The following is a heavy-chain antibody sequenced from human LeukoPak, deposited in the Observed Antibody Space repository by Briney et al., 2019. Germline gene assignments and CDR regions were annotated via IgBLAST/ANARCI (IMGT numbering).Heavy chain of an antibody. J-gene: IGHJ5*01. CDR3: ARQVGSGGYARFDS. CDR2: MYPGDSET. Sequence: GESLKISCKGSGNSFINYWIGWVRQMPGKGLEWMGIMYPGDSETRYSPSVQGRVTISADKSISTAYLQWSSLKASDAAMYYCARQVGSGGYARFDSWGQGTLVTASS. CDR1: GNSFINYW. V-gene: IGHV5-51*01. D-gene: IGHD1-26*01.